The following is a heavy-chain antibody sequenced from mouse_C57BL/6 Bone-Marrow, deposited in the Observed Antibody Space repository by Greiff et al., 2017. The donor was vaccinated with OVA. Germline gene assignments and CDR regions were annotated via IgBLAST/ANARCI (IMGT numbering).Heavy chain of an antibody. CDR3: ARMIRDAMDY. CDR2: IYPSDSET. Sequence: QVQLKQPGAELVRPGSSVKLSCKASGYTFTSYWMDWVKQRPGQGLEWIGNIYPSDSETHYNQKFKDKATLTVDKSSSTAYMQLSSLTSEDSAVYYCARMIRDAMDYWGQGTSVTVSS. J-gene: IGHJ4*01. V-gene: IGHV1-61*01. CDR1: GYTFTSYW. D-gene: IGHD2-4*01.